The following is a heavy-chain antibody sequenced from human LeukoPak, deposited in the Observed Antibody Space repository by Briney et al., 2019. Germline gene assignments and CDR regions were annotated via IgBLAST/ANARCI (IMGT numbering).Heavy chain of an antibody. D-gene: IGHD3-22*01. CDR2: ISGSGGST. V-gene: IGHV3-23*01. Sequence: GGSLRLSCAASGFTFSSYGMHWVRQAPGKGLEWVSAISGSGGSTYYADSVKGRFTISRDNSKNTLYLQMNSLRAEDTAVYYCAKTPMIVVVITTLFDYWGQGTLVTVSS. CDR1: GFTFSSYG. J-gene: IGHJ4*02. CDR3: AKTPMIVVVITTLFDY.